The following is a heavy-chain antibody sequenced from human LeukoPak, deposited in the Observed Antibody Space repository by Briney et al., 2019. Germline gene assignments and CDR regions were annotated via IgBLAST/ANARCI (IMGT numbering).Heavy chain of an antibody. Sequence: PGGSLRLSCATFGFTFSNYAMSWVRQAPGKGLGWVSGISGSGGSTYYADSVKGRFTISRDNSKNTLYLQMNSLRAEDTAVYYCAKVFSVYYYDSSGRGFDYWGQGTLVTVSS. D-gene: IGHD3-22*01. CDR2: ISGSGGST. V-gene: IGHV3-23*01. CDR3: AKVFSVYYYDSSGRGFDY. CDR1: GFTFSNYA. J-gene: IGHJ4*02.